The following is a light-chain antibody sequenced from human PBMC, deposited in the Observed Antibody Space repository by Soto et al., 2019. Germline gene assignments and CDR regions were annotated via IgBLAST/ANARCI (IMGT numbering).Light chain of an antibody. CDR2: DVN. Sequence: LAQPRSVSGSPGQQVTISCTGTSSDVGGYNYVSWYQQHPGKPPKLIINDVNRRPSGVPDRFSGSKSGNAASLTISGLQAEDEADYYCAAWYDSVSGYVFGTGTKVTVL. V-gene: IGLV2-11*01. CDR3: AAWYDSVSGYV. J-gene: IGLJ1*01. CDR1: SSDVGGYNY.